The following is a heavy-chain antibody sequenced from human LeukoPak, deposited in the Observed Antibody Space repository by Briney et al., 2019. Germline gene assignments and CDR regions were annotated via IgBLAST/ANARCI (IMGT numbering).Heavy chain of an antibody. Sequence: GGSLRLSCAASGFTFSSYAMSWVRQAPGKGLEWVSVISGSGGSTHYADSVKGRFTISRDNSKNTLYLQMISLSAQDTALYYCSEGPCSRTGGPYCFDYWGQGTLVTVSS. V-gene: IGHV3-23*01. CDR3: SEGPCSRTGGPYCFDY. CDR1: GFTFSSYA. J-gene: IGHJ4*02. CDR2: ISGSGGST. D-gene: IGHD2-2*01.